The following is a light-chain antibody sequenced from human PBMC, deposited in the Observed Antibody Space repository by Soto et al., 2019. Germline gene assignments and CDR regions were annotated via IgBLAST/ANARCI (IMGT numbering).Light chain of an antibody. J-gene: IGKJ5*01. Sequence: AIRMTQSPSSFSASTGDRVTITCRASQGISSYLAWYQQKPGKAPKLLIYAASTLQSGVPSRFSGSGSGTDFTLTICCLQSEDFAVYYCQQYYTYPITFGQGTRLEIK. CDR1: QGISSY. CDR3: QQYYTYPIT. V-gene: IGKV1-8*01. CDR2: AAS.